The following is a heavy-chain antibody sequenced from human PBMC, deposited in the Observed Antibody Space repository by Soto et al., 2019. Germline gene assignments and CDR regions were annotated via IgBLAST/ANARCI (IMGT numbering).Heavy chain of an antibody. CDR1: GFTFSSYA. D-gene: IGHD5-12*01. Sequence: EVQLLESGGGLVQPGGSLRLSCAASGFTFSSYAMSWVRQAPGKGLEWVSAISSSGGSTYYADSVKGRFTISRDTSKTTLYLQMNRLRAEDTAVYYCAKEKGGYSGYDFDYWGQGTLVTVSS. J-gene: IGHJ4*02. CDR2: ISSSGGST. V-gene: IGHV3-23*01. CDR3: AKEKGGYSGYDFDY.